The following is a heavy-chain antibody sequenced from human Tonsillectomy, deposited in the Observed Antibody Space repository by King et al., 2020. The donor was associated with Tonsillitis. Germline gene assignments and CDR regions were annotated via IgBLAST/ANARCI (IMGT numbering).Heavy chain of an antibody. Sequence: VQLQESGPGLVKPSETLSLTCTVSGGSIRSYYWSWIRQPPGKGLEWIGYIYYSGNTNYNPSLKSRVTISVDTSKNQFSLKLSSVTAADTAVYYCASRLAARPYYYYYMDVWGKGTTVTVSS. CDR3: ASRLAARPYYYYYMDV. CDR1: GGSIRSYY. CDR2: IYYSGNT. J-gene: IGHJ6*03. D-gene: IGHD6-6*01. V-gene: IGHV4-59*08.